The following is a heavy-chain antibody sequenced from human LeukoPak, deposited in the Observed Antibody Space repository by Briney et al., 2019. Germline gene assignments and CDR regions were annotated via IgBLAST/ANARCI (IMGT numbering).Heavy chain of an antibody. CDR1: GFTFSSYW. D-gene: IGHD3/OR15-3a*01. CDR3: ARDRGLVFDQ. CDR2: IHSDGATI. Sequence: GGSLRLSCAASGFTFSSYWMQWVRLAPGKGLVWVSRIHSDGATIGYADSVKGRFTISRDNAKNTLYLQMNSLRAEDTAVYYCARDRGLVFDQWGRGTLVTVSS. V-gene: IGHV3-74*01. J-gene: IGHJ4*02.